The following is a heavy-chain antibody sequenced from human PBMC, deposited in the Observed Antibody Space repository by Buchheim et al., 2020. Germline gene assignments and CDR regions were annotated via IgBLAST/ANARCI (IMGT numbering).Heavy chain of an antibody. CDR3: ARLPGGYYFDY. Sequence: EVQLVESGGGLVQPGGSLRLSCAASGFAVSSNFMSWVRQAPGKGLEWVSVIYSGGSTYYADSVRGRFTVSRDNSKNTLYPQMNSLKAEDTAVYYCARLPGGYYFDYWGQGTL. CDR1: GFAVSSNF. D-gene: IGHD1-1*01. CDR2: IYSGGST. V-gene: IGHV3-66*04. J-gene: IGHJ4*02.